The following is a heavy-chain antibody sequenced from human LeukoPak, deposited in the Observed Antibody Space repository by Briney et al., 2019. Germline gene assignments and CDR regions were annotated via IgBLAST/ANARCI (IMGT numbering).Heavy chain of an antibody. CDR3: AREPYYYDSSGYSDY. D-gene: IGHD3-22*01. CDR1: GFTFSSYA. J-gene: IGHJ4*02. Sequence: GGSLRLSCAASGFTFSSYAMSWVRQAPGKGLEWVSAISGSGGSTYYADSVKGRFTISRDNAKNSLYLQMNSLRAEDTAVYYCAREPYYYDSSGYSDYWGQGTLVTVSS. V-gene: IGHV3-23*01. CDR2: ISGSGGST.